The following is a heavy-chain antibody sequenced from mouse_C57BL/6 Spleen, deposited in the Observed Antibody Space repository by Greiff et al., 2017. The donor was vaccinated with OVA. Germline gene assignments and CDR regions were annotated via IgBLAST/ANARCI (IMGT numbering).Heavy chain of an antibody. V-gene: IGHV1-19*01. CDR3: SYSNYPYIDY. CDR2: INPYNGGT. J-gene: IGHJ2*01. CDR1: GYTFTDYY. D-gene: IGHD2-5*01. Sequence: VQLQQSGPVLVKPGASVKMSCKASGYTFTDYYMNWVKQSHGKSLEWIGVINPYNGGTSYNQKFKGKATLTVDKSSSTAYMELNSLTSEDSAVYYCSYSNYPYIDYWGQGTTLTVSS.